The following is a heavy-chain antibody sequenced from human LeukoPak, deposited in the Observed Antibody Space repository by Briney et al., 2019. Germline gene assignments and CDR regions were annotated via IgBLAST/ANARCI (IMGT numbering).Heavy chain of an antibody. D-gene: IGHD2-15*01. J-gene: IGHJ4*02. CDR1: GFTFSSYG. Sequence: GGSLRLSCAASGFTFSSYGMHWVRQAPGKGLEWVAFIRYDGSNKYYADSVKGRFTISRDNSKNTLYLQMNSLRAEDTAEYYCALPHSSVPPYYFDYWGQGTLVTVSS. V-gene: IGHV3-30*02. CDR2: IRYDGSNK. CDR3: ALPHSSVPPYYFDY.